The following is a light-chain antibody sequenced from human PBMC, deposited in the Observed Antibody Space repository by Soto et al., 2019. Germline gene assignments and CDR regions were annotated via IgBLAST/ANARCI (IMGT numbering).Light chain of an antibody. CDR2: AAS. CDR3: QQLTDRRFS. J-gene: IGKJ2*01. CDR1: QGTNSF. Sequence: IQLTQSPASLSASVGDRGTISCRASQGTNSFVAWYQQKSGKAPKLRIYAASTLQSGVPSRFRGSGSGTDFTLTISSLQPEDFATYYFQQLTDRRFSCGQGNKLDIK. V-gene: IGKV1-9*01.